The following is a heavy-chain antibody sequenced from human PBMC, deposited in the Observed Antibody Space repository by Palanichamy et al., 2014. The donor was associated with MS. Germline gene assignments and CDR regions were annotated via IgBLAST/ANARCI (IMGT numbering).Heavy chain of an antibody. CDR3: ASGQSLVYAMGV. CDR2: IYSGGST. J-gene: IGHJ6*02. Sequence: EVQLVESGGGLMQPGGSLRLSCAASGFTVSSNDMSWVRQAPGKGLEWVSVIYSGGSTFYADSVKGRFTISRDNYKNTLFLQMNSLRVEDTAVYYCASGQSLVYAMGVWGQGTTVTVSS. D-gene: IGHD3-9*01. CDR1: GFTVSSND. V-gene: IGHV3-53*01.